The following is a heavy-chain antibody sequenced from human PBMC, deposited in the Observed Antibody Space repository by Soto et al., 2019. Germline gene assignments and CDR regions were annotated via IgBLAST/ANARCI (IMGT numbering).Heavy chain of an antibody. V-gene: IGHV4-31*03. CDR2: IYYSGST. Sequence: SETLSLTCTVSGGSISSGGYYWSWIRQHPGKGLEWIGYIYYSGSTYYNPSLKSRVTISVDTSKNQFSLKLSSVTAADTAVYYCARVRYLLTYYYDSSGYSFDYWGQGTLVTVSS. CDR1: GGSISSGGYY. D-gene: IGHD3-22*01. J-gene: IGHJ4*02. CDR3: ARVRYLLTYYYDSSGYSFDY.